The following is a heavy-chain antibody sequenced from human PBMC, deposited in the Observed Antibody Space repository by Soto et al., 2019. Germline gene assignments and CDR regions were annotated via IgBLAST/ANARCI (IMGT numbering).Heavy chain of an antibody. Sequence: ASVTVSCKASGYTFTSYGISWVRQAPGQGLEWMGWISANNGHTIYAQKLQGRVTVTTDTSTATAYMELRSLRSDDTAVYYCARVSSGYGLHYYYFYMDVWGKGTTVTVSS. CDR3: ARVSSGYGLHYYYFYMDV. J-gene: IGHJ6*03. V-gene: IGHV1-18*01. D-gene: IGHD5-12*01. CDR2: ISANNGHT. CDR1: GYTFTSYG.